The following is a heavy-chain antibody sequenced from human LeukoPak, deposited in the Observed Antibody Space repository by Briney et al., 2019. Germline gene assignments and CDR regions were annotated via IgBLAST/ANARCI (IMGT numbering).Heavy chain of an antibody. V-gene: IGHV4-38-2*02. CDR3: ARDWRVSGIWFGPLNWFDP. CDR2: MYYSGTT. Sequence: SETLSLTCTVSGYSISSGYYWGWIRQPPGKGLEWIGSMYYSGTTNYNPSLKSRVTISVDTSKNQFSVRLTSVTATDTAVYYCARDWRVSGIWFGPLNWFDPWGQGTLVTVSS. J-gene: IGHJ5*02. D-gene: IGHD3-10*01. CDR1: GYSISSGYY.